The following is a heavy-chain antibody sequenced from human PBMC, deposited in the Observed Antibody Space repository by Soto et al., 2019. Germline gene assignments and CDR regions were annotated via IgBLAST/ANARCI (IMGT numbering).Heavy chain of an antibody. CDR3: MLGSGWKDFDY. J-gene: IGHJ4*02. Sequence: SETMSLTCTVSGGSISGSRYYWGWIRQPPGKGLEWIGNIYYSGSTYYNPSLKSRVTISVDTSKNQFSLKLSSVTAADTAVYYCMLGSGWKDFDYWGQGTLVTVSS. V-gene: IGHV4-39*01. CDR2: IYYSGST. D-gene: IGHD3-22*01. CDR1: GGSISGSRYY.